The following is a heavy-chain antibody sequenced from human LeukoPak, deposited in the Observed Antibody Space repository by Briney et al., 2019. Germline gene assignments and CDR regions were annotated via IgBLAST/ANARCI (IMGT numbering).Heavy chain of an antibody. V-gene: IGHV3-33*01. CDR1: GFTFSTYG. J-gene: IGHJ3*01. Sequence: GGSLRLSCAPSGFTFSTYGMHWVRQAPGKGLEWVAVIWHDGSIKYYADSVKGRFTISRDNSKNTLYLQMNSLRAEDTAVYYCARAVGPFDFWGPGTIVIVSS. CDR2: IWHDGSIK. CDR3: ARAVGPFDF.